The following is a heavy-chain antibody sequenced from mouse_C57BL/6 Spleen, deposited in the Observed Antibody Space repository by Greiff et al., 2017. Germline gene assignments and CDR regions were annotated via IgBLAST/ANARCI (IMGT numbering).Heavy chain of an antibody. CDR2: IYPGDGDT. V-gene: IGHV1-82*01. D-gene: IGHD2-2*01. CDR1: GYAFSSSW. CDR3: ARGGYDLSYAMDY. J-gene: IGHJ4*01. Sequence: VQLQQSGPELVKPGASVKISCKASGYAFSSSWMNWVKQRPGKGLEWIGRIYPGDGDTNYNGKFKGKATLTADKSSSTAYMQLSSLTSEDSAVYFCARGGYDLSYAMDYWGQGTSVTVSS.